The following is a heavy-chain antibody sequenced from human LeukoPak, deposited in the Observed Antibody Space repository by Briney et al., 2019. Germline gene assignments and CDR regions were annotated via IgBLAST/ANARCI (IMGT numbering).Heavy chain of an antibody. V-gene: IGHV1-2*02. J-gene: IGHJ4*02. Sequence: ASLKVSCKASGYTFTGYYMHWVRQAPGQGLEWMGWINPNNGDTNFAQKFQVRVAMTRDTSMNTVYMDLTSLRSDATALYYCARRGYEFSDLDNWGQGTLVTVSS. D-gene: IGHD3/OR15-3a*01. CDR3: ARRGYEFSDLDN. CDR2: INPNNGDT. CDR1: GYTFTGYY.